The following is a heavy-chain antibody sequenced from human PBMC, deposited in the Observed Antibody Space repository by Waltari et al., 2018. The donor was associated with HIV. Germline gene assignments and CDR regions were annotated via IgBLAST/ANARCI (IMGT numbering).Heavy chain of an antibody. J-gene: IGHJ3*02. V-gene: IGHV4-4*07. D-gene: IGHD3-16*01. CDR3: ARGVDYVWGGRAFDI. CDR1: GGSISSYY. CDR2: IHTSGNT. Sequence: QVQLQESGPGLVKPSETLSLTCTVSGGSISSYYWSWIRQPAGKGLGWIGRIHTSGNTNYNPSLKSRVTMSVDTSKNQFSLKLSSVTAADTAVYYCARGVDYVWGGRAFDIWGQGTMVTVSS.